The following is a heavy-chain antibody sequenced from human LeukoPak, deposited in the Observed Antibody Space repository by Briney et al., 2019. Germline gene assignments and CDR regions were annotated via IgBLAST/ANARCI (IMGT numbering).Heavy chain of an antibody. CDR2: ISSSGRTI. Sequence: GGSLRLSCAASGFTFSSFEMNWVRQAPGKGLEWVSYISSSGRTIYYADSVKGRSTVSRDNAKNSLYLQMNSLRAEDTAVYYCARDQQWLPDYWGQGTRVTVSS. D-gene: IGHD6-19*01. CDR3: ARDQQWLPDY. CDR1: GFTFSSFE. V-gene: IGHV3-48*03. J-gene: IGHJ4*02.